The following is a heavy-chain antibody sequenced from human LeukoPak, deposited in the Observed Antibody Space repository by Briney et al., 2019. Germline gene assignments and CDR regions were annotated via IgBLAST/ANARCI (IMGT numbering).Heavy chain of an antibody. CDR2: ISYRGST. Sequence: PSETLSLTCTVFGGSLNSGSYYWSWIRHHPGKGLEWIGYISYRGSTHSNPSLKSRVSISADTSKNQFSLNLNSVTAADTAVYYCATSRGASGMDVWGQGTTVTVSS. J-gene: IGHJ6*02. CDR3: ATSRGASGMDV. CDR1: GGSLNSGSYY. V-gene: IGHV4-31*03.